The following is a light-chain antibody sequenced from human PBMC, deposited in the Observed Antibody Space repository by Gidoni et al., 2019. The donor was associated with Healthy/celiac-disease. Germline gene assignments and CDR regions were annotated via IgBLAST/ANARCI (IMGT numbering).Light chain of an antibody. V-gene: IGLV3-1*01. Sequence: SYELTPPPSASVSPGQTASITCTGDKLGDKYACWYQQKPGQSPVLVIYQDSKRPSGIPERFSGSNSGNTATLTISGTQAMDEADYYCQAWDSSTYVFGTGTKVTVL. CDR2: QDS. J-gene: IGLJ1*01. CDR1: KLGDKY. CDR3: QAWDSSTYV.